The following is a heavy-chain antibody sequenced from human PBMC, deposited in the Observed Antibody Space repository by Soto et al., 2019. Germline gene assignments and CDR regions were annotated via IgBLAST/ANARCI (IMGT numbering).Heavy chain of an antibody. CDR3: ARSAISPFGGLIGPFDY. D-gene: IGHD3-16*02. J-gene: IGHJ4*02. Sequence: QVQLVQSGAEEKKPGASVKVSCQASGYTFTAYAIHWVRQAPGQRLEWMGWINAGNGNTRYLQKFQTRITITRYTSASTAYMELSILTSADTAVYYCARSAISPFGGLIGPFDYWGQGNLVAVSS. CDR2: INAGNGNT. V-gene: IGHV1-3*05. CDR1: GYTFTAYA.